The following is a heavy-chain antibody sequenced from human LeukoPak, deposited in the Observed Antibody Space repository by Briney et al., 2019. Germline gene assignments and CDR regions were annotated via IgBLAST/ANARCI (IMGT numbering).Heavy chain of an antibody. CDR3: ARARYSGYDLDY. D-gene: IGHD5-12*01. Sequence: PSETLSLTCTVSGGSISSGDYYWSWIRQPPGKGLEWIGYIYYSGSTYYNPSLKSRVTISVDTSKNQFSLKLSSVTAADTAVYYCARARYSGYDLDYWGQGTLVTVSS. V-gene: IGHV4-30-4*01. CDR2: IYYSGST. CDR1: GGSISSGDYY. J-gene: IGHJ4*02.